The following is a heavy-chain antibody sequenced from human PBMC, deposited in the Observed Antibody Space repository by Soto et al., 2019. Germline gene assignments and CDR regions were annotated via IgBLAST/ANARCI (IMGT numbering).Heavy chain of an antibody. CDR1: GGSFSGYY. CDR3: ARGGWKLFDY. Sequence: SETLSLTCAVYGGSFSGYYWSWIRQPPGKGLEWIGEINHSGSTNYNPSLKSRVTISVDTSKKQFSLKLSSVTAADTAVYYCARGGWKLFDYWGQGTLVTVSS. D-gene: IGHD6-19*01. CDR2: INHSGST. J-gene: IGHJ4*02. V-gene: IGHV4-34*01.